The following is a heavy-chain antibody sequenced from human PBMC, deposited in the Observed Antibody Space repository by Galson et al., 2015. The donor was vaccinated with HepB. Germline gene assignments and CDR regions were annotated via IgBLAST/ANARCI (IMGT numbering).Heavy chain of an antibody. V-gene: IGHV3-9*01. CDR1: GFTFEDNA. D-gene: IGHD3-22*01. CDR3: TKDLNYDTSGYYHY. Sequence: SLRLSCAAPGFTFEDNAMHWVRQAPGKGLEWVSGINWNSHNIGYADSVKGRFTISRDNAKNSVYLQMNSLRTEDTALYFCTKDLNYDTSGYYHYWGQGTLVTVSS. CDR2: INWNSHNI. J-gene: IGHJ4*02.